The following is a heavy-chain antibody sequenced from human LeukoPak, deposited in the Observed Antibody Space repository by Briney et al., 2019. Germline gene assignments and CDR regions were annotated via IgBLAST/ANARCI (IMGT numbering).Heavy chain of an antibody. Sequence: GGSLRLSCAASGFTFSSFALHWVRQAPGKGLQWVALISHDGTNKYYADSVKGRFTISRDNFKNTLYLQMSSLGAQDTAVYYCARDGNYYGSGSPFGHWGQGTLVTVSS. CDR1: GFTFSSFA. CDR3: ARDGNYYGSGSPFGH. J-gene: IGHJ4*02. CDR2: ISHDGTNK. V-gene: IGHV3-30*04. D-gene: IGHD3-10*01.